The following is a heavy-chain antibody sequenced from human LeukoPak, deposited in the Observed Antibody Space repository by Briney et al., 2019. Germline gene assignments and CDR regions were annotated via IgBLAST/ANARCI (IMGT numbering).Heavy chain of an antibody. CDR2: ISDNGGST. Sequence: GGSLRLSCAASGFTFSKYAMTWVRRAPGKGLEWVSVISDNGGSTYYADSVKGRFTISRDNAKNTLYLQMNSLSADDTAVYYCARDGIDFRAFDLWGQGSMVTVSS. CDR3: ARDGIDFRAFDL. CDR1: GFTFSKYA. V-gene: IGHV3-23*01. J-gene: IGHJ3*01. D-gene: IGHD1-26*01.